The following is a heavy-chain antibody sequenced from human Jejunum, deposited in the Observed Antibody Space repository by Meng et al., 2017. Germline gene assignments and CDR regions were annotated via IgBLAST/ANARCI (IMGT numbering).Heavy chain of an antibody. V-gene: IGHV4-34*01. J-gene: IGHJ5*02. CDR1: GTSLNKYD. D-gene: IGHD4-17*01. CDR2: IDHSGRN. CDR3: ARGSYGDSTDP. Sequence: SETLSLTYAVYGTSLNKYDLSWSWIRQAPGKGLEWIGLIDHSGRNNYTPSLKSRVTISLDTSKNQFSLNLNSVTAADTAVYYCARGSYGDSTDPWGQGILVTVSS.